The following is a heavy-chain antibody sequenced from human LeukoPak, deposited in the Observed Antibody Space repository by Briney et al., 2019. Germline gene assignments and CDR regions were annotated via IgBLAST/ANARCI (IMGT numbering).Heavy chain of an antibody. Sequence: SETLSLTCTVSGVSISSYYWSWIRQPPGKGLEWIGYIHYSGSTNYNPSLKSRVTISVDTSKNHFSLKLSSVTAADTAVYYCARSGTYYYDSSGYYWGQGTLVTVSS. CDR3: ARSGTYYYDSSGYY. V-gene: IGHV4-59*12. CDR2: IHYSGST. D-gene: IGHD3-22*01. CDR1: GVSISSYY. J-gene: IGHJ4*02.